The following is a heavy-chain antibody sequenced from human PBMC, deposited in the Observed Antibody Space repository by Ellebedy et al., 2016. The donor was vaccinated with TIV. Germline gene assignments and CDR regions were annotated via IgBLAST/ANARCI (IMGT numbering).Heavy chain of an antibody. Sequence: PGGSLRLSCAASGLTFSSYSMHWVRQAPGKGLEWVSYISSSGSAIYYADSVKGRFTISRDNAKNSLYLQMNSLRDEDTAVYYCAGIANSMLRGPLHADSWGQGTLVTVSS. D-gene: IGHD3-10*01. CDR3: AGIANSMLRGPLHADS. CDR1: GLTFSSYS. V-gene: IGHV3-48*02. J-gene: IGHJ5*01. CDR2: ISSSGSAI.